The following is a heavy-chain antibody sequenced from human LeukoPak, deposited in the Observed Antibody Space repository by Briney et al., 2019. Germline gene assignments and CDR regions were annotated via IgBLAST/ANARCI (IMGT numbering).Heavy chain of an antibody. D-gene: IGHD3-9*01. CDR1: GGTFSSYT. J-gene: IGHJ4*02. V-gene: IGHV1-69*13. CDR2: IIPIFGSA. CDR3: ARAVYYDILTGYFETFDY. Sequence: GASVKVSCKASGGTFSSYTINWVRQAPGQGLEWMGGIIPIFGSAHYAQKFQGRVTITADESTSTAYMEVSSLRSEDTAVYYCARAVYYDILTGYFETFDYWGQGTLVTVSS.